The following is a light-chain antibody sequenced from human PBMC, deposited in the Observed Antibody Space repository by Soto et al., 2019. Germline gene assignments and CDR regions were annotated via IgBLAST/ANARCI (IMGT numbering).Light chain of an antibody. CDR2: EES. V-gene: IGKV1-9*01. Sequence: DTPLTQSPSFLSASVVDRVTITCRASQGISSYLAWYQQKPGNPPRLLIYEESTLHSGVPSRFSGRKVGTQFILTIDSLQPEDFATYYCQQVKSYPRTLGGGTKVDIK. J-gene: IGKJ4*01. CDR1: QGISSY. CDR3: QQVKSYPRT.